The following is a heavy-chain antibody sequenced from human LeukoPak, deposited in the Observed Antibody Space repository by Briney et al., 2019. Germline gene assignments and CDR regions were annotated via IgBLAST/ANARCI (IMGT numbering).Heavy chain of an antibody. J-gene: IGHJ6*02. CDR3: AKYVSAKCPRYGLDV. Sequence: QSGGSRRLSCAASEFTFSSYAMQWVRQAPGKGLEWVSGISASGGSTYYADSVKGRFTISRDNSKNTLYLQMNSLRAEDTAIYYCAKYVSAKCPRYGLDVWGQGTTVTVSS. CDR1: EFTFSSYA. D-gene: IGHD5/OR15-5a*01. CDR2: ISASGGST. V-gene: IGHV3-23*01.